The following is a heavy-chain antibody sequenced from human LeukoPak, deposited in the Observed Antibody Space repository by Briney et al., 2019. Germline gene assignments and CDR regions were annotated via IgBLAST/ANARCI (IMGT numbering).Heavy chain of an antibody. D-gene: IGHD6-13*01. Sequence: GRSLRLSCAASGFTFSSYGMHWVRQAPGKGLEWVAVISYDGSNKYYADSVKGRFTISRDNSKNTLYLQMNSLGAEDTAVYYCAKASIAAAGTMVYWGQGTLVTVSS. J-gene: IGHJ4*02. CDR1: GFTFSSYG. CDR2: ISYDGSNK. CDR3: AKASIAAAGTMVY. V-gene: IGHV3-30*18.